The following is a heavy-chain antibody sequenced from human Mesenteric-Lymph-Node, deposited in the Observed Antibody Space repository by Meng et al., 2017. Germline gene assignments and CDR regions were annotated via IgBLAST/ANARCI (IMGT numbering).Heavy chain of an antibody. V-gene: IGHV4-4*02. CDR2: TSHSGST. J-gene: IGHJ4*02. CDR3: ASSDYYRSDY. CDR1: GGSIRRSDW. Sequence: QVELQEEGPGLGKPSETRSLTCPVSGGSIRRSDWGSWVRQPPGKGLEWIGETSHSGSTNYSPSLKSRVTISLDKSKNQLSLKLNSVTAADTAVYYCASSDYYRSDYWGQGTLVTVSS. D-gene: IGHD3-22*01.